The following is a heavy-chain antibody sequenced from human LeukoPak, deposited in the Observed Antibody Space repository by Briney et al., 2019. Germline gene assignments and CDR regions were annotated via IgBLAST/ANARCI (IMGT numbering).Heavy chain of an antibody. CDR1: GFTFSSDS. CDR3: ARELAKNYYDSSGYYYANAFDI. Sequence: PGGSLRLSCAASGFTFSSDSMNWVRQAPGKGLEWVSSISSTGSYIYYTDSVKGRFTISRDNAKNSLYLQMNSLRAEDTAVYYCARELAKNYYDSSGYYYANAFDIWGQGTMVTVSS. CDR2: ISSTGSYI. D-gene: IGHD3-22*01. J-gene: IGHJ3*02. V-gene: IGHV3-21*01.